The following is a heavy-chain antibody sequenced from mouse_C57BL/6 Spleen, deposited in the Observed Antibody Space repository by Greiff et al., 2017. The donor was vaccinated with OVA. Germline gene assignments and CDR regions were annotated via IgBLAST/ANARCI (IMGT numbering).Heavy chain of an antibody. CDR2: ISYDGSN. CDR1: GYSITSGYY. V-gene: IGHV3-6*01. Sequence: VQLKESGPGLVKPSQSLSLTCSVTGYSITSGYYWNWIRQFPGNTLEWMGYISYDGSNNYNPSLKNRISITRDTSKNQFFLKLNSVTTEDTATYYCAIYYDYDEGFAYWGQGTLVTVSA. J-gene: IGHJ3*01. D-gene: IGHD2-4*01. CDR3: AIYYDYDEGFAY.